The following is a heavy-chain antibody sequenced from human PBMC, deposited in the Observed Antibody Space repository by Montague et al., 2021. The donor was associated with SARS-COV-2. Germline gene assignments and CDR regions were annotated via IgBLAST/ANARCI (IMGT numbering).Heavy chain of an antibody. D-gene: IGHD3-10*01. CDR3: ARLRDGVVPSPILGVGPYYSYYSMDV. CDR1: GGSFSGFY. J-gene: IGHJ6*03. Sequence: SETLSLTCAVSGGSFSGFYWSWVRQPPGEGLEWIGEINHGGSTKYSPSLKSRLTISADTSKNQFSLKLTSVAAADTAVYYCARLRDGVVPSPILGVGPYYSYYSMDVWGRGTTVTVSS. V-gene: IGHV4-34*01. CDR2: INHGGST.